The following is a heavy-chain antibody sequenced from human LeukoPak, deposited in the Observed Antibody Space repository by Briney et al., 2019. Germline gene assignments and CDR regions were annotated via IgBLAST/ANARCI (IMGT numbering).Heavy chain of an antibody. V-gene: IGHV3-64D*06. Sequence: GGSLRLSCSASGFTFSRSPMHWVRQAPGKGLEYVSAISSDGVSTYYGASVKGRFTISRDNSKNTLYLQMSSLRVEDTALYYCVKEAALYDHWVPATMVNVS. J-gene: IGHJ4*01. CDR1: GFTFSRSP. D-gene: IGHD6-13*01. CDR3: VKEAALYDH. CDR2: ISSDGVST.